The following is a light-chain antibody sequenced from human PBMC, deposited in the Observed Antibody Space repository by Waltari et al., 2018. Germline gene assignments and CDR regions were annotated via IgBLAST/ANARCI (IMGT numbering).Light chain of an antibody. CDR1: SLRSYY. CDR3: NSRDSSGNQVV. J-gene: IGLJ2*01. Sequence: SSELTHDPAVSVALGQTVRSTCQGGSLRSYYESWYQQKPGQAPVLVIYGKNNRPSGIPDRFSGSSSGNTASLTITGAQAEEEADYYCNSRDSSGNQVVFGGGTKLTVL. V-gene: IGLV3-19*01. CDR2: GKN.